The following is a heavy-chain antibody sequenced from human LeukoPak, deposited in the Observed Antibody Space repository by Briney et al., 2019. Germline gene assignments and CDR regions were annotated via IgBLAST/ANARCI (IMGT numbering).Heavy chain of an antibody. V-gene: IGHV3-30-3*01. J-gene: IGHJ4*02. Sequence: GRSLRLSCAASGFTFSSYAMHWVRQAPGKGLEWVAVISYDGSNKYYADSVKGRFTISRDNAKNSLYLQMNSLRAEDTAVYYCARGRRFVPAAILYRGQGTLVTVSS. CDR1: GFTFSSYA. D-gene: IGHD2-2*02. CDR2: ISYDGSNK. CDR3: ARGRRFVPAAILY.